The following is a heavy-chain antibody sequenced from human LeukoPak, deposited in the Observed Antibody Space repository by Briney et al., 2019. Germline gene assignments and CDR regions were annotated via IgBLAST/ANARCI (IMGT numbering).Heavy chain of an antibody. Sequence: SETLSLTCTVSGGSISSSSCYWGWIRQPPGKGLEWIGSIYYSGSTYYNPSLKSRVTISVDTSKNQFSLKLSSVTAADTAVYYCARHAYYYDSSGYLVYFDYWGQGTLVTVSS. D-gene: IGHD3-22*01. CDR3: ARHAYYYDSSGYLVYFDY. CDR1: GGSISSSSCY. CDR2: IYYSGST. J-gene: IGHJ4*02. V-gene: IGHV4-39*01.